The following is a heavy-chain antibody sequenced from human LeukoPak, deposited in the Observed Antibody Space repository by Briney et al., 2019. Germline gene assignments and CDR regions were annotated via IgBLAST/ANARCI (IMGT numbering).Heavy chain of an antibody. CDR3: ARHRDYYDT. CDR1: GASINNNF. J-gene: IGHJ4*01. D-gene: IGHD3-22*01. Sequence: SETLSLTCTVSGASINNNFWPWLRQPTGKGLEWIGYIYSSGSANYNPSLKSRVIISGDTSKNQISLNLTSVTAADTAVYFCARHRDYYDTWGHGTLVTVSS. V-gene: IGHV4-59*08. CDR2: IYSSGSA.